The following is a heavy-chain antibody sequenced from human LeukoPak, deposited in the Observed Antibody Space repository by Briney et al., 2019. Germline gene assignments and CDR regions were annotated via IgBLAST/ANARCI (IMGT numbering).Heavy chain of an antibody. CDR1: GFTFRSYS. CDR2: ISSSSSYI. J-gene: IGHJ5*02. D-gene: IGHD2-2*01. CDR3: ARDVVPAAIGFWFDP. V-gene: IGHV3-21*01. Sequence: GRSLRPSCAASGFTFRSYSMNSARQPPGKRLEWVSSISSSSSYIYDADSVKGRFTISRDNAKNTLYLQMNSLRADDTAVYYCARDVVPAAIGFWFDPWGQGTLVTVSS.